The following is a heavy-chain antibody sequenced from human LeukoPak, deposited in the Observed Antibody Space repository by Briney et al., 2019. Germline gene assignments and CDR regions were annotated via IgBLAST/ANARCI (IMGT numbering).Heavy chain of an antibody. D-gene: IGHD2-2*02. V-gene: IGHV4-30-4*08. CDR2: IYYSGST. CDR3: ARGDYCSSTSCYNGYFQH. CDR1: GGSISSGDYY. J-gene: IGHJ1*01. Sequence: SQTLSLTCTVSGGSISSGDYYWSWTRPPPGKGLEWIGYIYYSGSTYYNPSLKSRVTISVDTSKNQFSLKLSSVTAADTAVYYCARGDYCSSTSCYNGYFQHWGQGTLVTVSS.